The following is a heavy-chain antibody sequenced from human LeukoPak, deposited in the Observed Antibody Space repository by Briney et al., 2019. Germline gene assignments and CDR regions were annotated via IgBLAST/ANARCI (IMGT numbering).Heavy chain of an antibody. CDR1: GFTFSSYA. J-gene: IGHJ6*02. CDR3: AKAPTLFVVVSSGMDV. D-gene: IGHD2-21*01. CDR2: ISDSGTST. Sequence: GGSLRLSCAASGFTFSSYAMSWVRQAPGKGLEWVSAISDSGTSTYYADSVKGRFTISRDNSKNTLYLQMNGLRAEDTAVYYCAKAPTLFVVVSSGMDVWGQGTTVTVSS. V-gene: IGHV3-23*01.